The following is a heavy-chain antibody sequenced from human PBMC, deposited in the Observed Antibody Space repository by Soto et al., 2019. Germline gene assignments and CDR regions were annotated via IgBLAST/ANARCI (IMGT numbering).Heavy chain of an antibody. CDR1: GYSISSGYY. V-gene: IGHV4-38-2*01. Sequence: PSETLSLTCAVSGYSISSGYYRGCLRQPPGKVLEGIGSIYHGGSTYYSPSLNSRVTLSIDMTNNHVALILNSVTAADTAVYYCARVGPWVPYYYDSSPYTFENWFDPWGQGTLVTVSS. CDR3: ARVGPWVPYYYDSSPYTFENWFDP. J-gene: IGHJ5*02. CDR2: IYHGGST. D-gene: IGHD3-22*01.